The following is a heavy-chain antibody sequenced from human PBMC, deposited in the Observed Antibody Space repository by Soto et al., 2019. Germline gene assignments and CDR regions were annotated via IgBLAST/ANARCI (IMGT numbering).Heavy chain of an antibody. V-gene: IGHV2-5*02. CDR3: AHIPNYYQYDWFDP. J-gene: IGHJ5*02. CDR2: IYWDDDK. CDR1: GFSLTTRGVG. Sequence: QITLKESGPTLVKPTQTLTLTCTFSGFSLTTRGVGVGWIRQPPGKALECLALIYWDDDKRYSPSLQSRLSSTKDTSKNQVVLPMTNVDPVDTATYYCAHIPNYYQYDWFDPWGQGTLVSVSS. D-gene: IGHD3-16*01.